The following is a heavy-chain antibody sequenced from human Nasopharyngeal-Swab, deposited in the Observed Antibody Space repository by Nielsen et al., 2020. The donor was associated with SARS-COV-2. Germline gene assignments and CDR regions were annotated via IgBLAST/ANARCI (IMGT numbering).Heavy chain of an antibody. V-gene: IGHV3-23*01. CDR3: ARGAWATPHSD. Sequence: GESLKISCAASGFSFSTYAMSWVRQAPGKGLEWVSAISGSGGDTYYADSVKGRFTISRDNSKNTLYLQMNSLRAEDTAVYYCARGAWATPHSDWGQGTLVTVSS. CDR1: GFSFSTYA. J-gene: IGHJ4*02. CDR2: ISGSGGDT. D-gene: IGHD5-24*01.